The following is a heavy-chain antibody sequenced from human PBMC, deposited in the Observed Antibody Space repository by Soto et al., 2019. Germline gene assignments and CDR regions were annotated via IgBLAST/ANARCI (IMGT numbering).Heavy chain of an antibody. D-gene: IGHD1-1*01. Sequence: PSETLSLTCAVYGGSFSGYFWSWIRQPPGKGLEWIGEIFHGGSTNYSPSLKSRVTISVDTSKNQFSLELSSVTAADTAVYYCARGLDWNDEDYGMDVWGQGTTVTVSS. J-gene: IGHJ6*02. CDR2: IFHGGST. V-gene: IGHV4-34*01. CDR1: GGSFSGYF. CDR3: ARGLDWNDEDYGMDV.